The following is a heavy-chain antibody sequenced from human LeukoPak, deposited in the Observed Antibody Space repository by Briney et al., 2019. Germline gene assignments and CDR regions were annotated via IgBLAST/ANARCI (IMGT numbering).Heavy chain of an antibody. V-gene: IGHV4-38-2*02. CDR2: IYHSWST. CDR3: ARDFRVCSSGSCYSGPFDY. J-gene: IGHJ4*02. Sequence: SETLSLTCTVSGYSFSSDYFWGWIRQSPGKGLEWIGSIYHSWSTYFNPSLKGRVTISVDTSKNQFSLKLSSVTAADTAVYYCARDFRVCSSGSCYSGPFDYWGQGTLVTVSS. D-gene: IGHD2-15*01. CDR1: GYSFSSDYF.